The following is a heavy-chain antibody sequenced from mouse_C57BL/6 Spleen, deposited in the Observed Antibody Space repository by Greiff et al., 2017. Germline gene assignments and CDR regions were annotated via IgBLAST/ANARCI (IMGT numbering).Heavy chain of an antibody. CDR1: GFTFSSYA. CDR2: ISSGGDYI. J-gene: IGHJ4*01. Sequence: EVKLMESGAGLVKPGGSLKLSCAASGFTFSSYAMSWVRQTPEKRLEWVAYISSGGDYIYYADTVKGRFTISRDNARNTLYLQMSSLKSEDTAMYYCTRAGNYAMDYRGQGTSVTVSS. D-gene: IGHD4-1*01. V-gene: IGHV5-9-1*02. CDR3: TRAGNYAMDY.